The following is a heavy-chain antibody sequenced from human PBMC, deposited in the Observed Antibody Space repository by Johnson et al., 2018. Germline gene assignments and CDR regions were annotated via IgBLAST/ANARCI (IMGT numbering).Heavy chain of an antibody. V-gene: IGHV3-73*02. Sequence: VQLQESGGGLVQPGGSLKLSCAASGFTFSGSAMHWVRQASGKGLEWVGRIRSKANNYATAYAASVKGRFTVARDDSKNTEYLQMKSLKTEDTAVHYCTSDPDLSSGGGDDAFDIWGQGTMVTVSS. CDR2: IRSKANNYAT. CDR3: TSDPDLSSGGGDDAFDI. J-gene: IGHJ3*02. CDR1: GFTFSGSA. D-gene: IGHD2-15*01.